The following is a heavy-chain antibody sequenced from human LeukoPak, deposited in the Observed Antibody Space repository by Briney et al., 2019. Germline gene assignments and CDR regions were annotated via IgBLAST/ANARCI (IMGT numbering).Heavy chain of an antibody. J-gene: IGHJ5*02. Sequence: PGGSLRLSCAASGFTFSNYGMSWVRQAPGRRPEWVSSIGGSGIGIYYSDSVKGRFTVSRDNSKNRLYLQMNSLRADDTAIYYCAKDSADGIALAGLLHHWGQGTLVTVSS. V-gene: IGHV3-23*01. CDR2: IGGSGIGI. CDR1: GFTFSNYG. D-gene: IGHD6-19*01. CDR3: AKDSADGIALAGLLHH.